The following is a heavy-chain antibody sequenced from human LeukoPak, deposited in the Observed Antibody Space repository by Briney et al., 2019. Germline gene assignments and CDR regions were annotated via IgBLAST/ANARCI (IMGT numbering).Heavy chain of an antibody. D-gene: IGHD2-21*01. CDR3: GRHLWVINTFYFDN. CDR2: FYHSGST. Sequence: PETLSLTCTVSGGSVSSTSDHWGWIRQRPGKGLEWITSFYHSGSTRYNPSLKSRVTTSIDTSKNQFSLKLSSVTAADTAVYYCGRHLWVINTFYFDNWGQGALVTVSS. V-gene: IGHV4-39*01. J-gene: IGHJ4*02. CDR1: GGSVSSTSDH.